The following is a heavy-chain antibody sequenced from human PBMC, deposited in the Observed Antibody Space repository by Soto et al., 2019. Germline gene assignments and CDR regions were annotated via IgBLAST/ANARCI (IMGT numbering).Heavy chain of an antibody. CDR2: IHPSGDT. D-gene: IGHD2-15*01. V-gene: IGHV1-46*01. CDR1: GYKFTTYC. CDR3: VGGYCTTSPCSGDFQF. J-gene: IGHJ1*01. Sequence: GAVVKVSCKASGYKFTTYCIHWVRQAPGQGLEWMGMIHPSGDTGYAQKFRGRVTMTIDTSTTTAYMELRNLTSEDTAVYFSVGGYCTTSPCSGDFQFWGQGTLVTVSS.